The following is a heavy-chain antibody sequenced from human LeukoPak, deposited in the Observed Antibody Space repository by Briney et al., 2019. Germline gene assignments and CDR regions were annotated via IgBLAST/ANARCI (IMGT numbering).Heavy chain of an antibody. CDR3: ARGESAAGIRDAFDI. CDR2: INTNTGNP. Sequence: ASVKVSCKASGYTFTSYAMNWVRQAPGQGLEWMGWINTNTGNPTYAQGFTGRFVFSLDTSVSTAYLQISSLKDEDTAVYYCARGESAAGIRDAFDIWGQGTMVTVSS. CDR1: GYTFTSYA. V-gene: IGHV7-4-1*02. J-gene: IGHJ3*02. D-gene: IGHD6-13*01.